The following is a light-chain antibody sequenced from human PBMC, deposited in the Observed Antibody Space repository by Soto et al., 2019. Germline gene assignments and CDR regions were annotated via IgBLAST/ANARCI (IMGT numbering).Light chain of an antibody. CDR1: QSVSSN. V-gene: IGKV3-15*01. J-gene: IGKJ3*01. CDR3: QQYNTWPLT. Sequence: ETVMTQSPATLSVSPGERPTLSCRASQSVSSNLAWYQQKPGQAPRLLIYDASTRATGIPARFSGSGSGTEFTLTIRSMQSEDFAVYYCQQYNTWPLTFGPGTKVDIQ. CDR2: DAS.